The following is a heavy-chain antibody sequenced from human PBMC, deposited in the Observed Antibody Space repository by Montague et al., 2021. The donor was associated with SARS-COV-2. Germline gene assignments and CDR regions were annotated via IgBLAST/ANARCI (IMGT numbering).Heavy chain of an antibody. J-gene: IGHJ4*02. D-gene: IGHD3-9*01. CDR2: IYTSGST. CDR1: GDSITSGSYY. V-gene: IGHV4-61*02. Sequence: TLSLTCTVSGDSITSGSYYWSWIRQPAGKGLEWFGRIYTSGSTNYKPSPRSRINMSLDTSKSRFSLKLTSVTAADAAVYCCAGPDWLKYWGQGAMVTVSS. CDR3: AGPDWLKY.